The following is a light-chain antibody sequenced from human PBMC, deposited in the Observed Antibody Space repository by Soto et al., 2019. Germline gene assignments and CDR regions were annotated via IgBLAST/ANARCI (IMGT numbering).Light chain of an antibody. V-gene: IGLV2-8*01. Sequence: QSALTQPPSASGSPGQSVTISCTGSSSDVGRYDYVSWYQHHPGKAPKLMMFDVNKRPSGVPDRFSGSRSGNTASLTVSGLQAEDEADYFCSSYAGNRIYVFGTGTKGTVL. CDR3: SSYAGNRIYV. J-gene: IGLJ1*01. CDR1: SSDVGRYDY. CDR2: DVN.